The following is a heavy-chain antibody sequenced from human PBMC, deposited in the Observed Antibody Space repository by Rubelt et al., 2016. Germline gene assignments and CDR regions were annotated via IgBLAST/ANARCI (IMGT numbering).Heavy chain of an antibody. CDR1: GYTFTSYG. CDR2: ISAYHGNP. CDR3: ARVMITFGGVIEVGWFDP. Sequence: QVQLVQSGAEVKKPGASVKVSCTASGYTFTSYGISWVRQAPGQGREWMGGISAYHGNPTYAQKLQGRVTMTTDTSTSTAYMELRSLRSDDTAVYYCARVMITFGGVIEVGWFDPWGQGTLVTVSS. J-gene: IGHJ5*02. V-gene: IGHV1-18*01. D-gene: IGHD3-16*02.